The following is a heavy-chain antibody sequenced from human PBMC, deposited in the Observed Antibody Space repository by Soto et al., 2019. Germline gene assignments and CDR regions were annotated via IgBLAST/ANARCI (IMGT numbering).Heavy chain of an antibody. V-gene: IGHV4-34*01. CDR2: INHGGST. J-gene: IGHJ4*02. D-gene: IGHD4-17*01. CDR3: ARGGDYAG. CDR1: GGSFRGYY. Sequence: QVQLQQWGAGLLKPSETLSLTCAVYGGSFRGYYWSWIRQPPGKGLEWIGEINHGGSTNYNPSLKSRVTISVDTSKNQFSLILSSVTAADTAVYYCARGGDYAGWGQGTLVTVSS.